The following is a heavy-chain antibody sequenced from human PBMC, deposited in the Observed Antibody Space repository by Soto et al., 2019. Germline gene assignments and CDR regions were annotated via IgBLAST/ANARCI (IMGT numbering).Heavy chain of an antibody. D-gene: IGHD3-22*01. CDR1: GFSLSTIGVG. CDR2: IYWDDDK. J-gene: IGHJ4*02. Sequence: QITLKESGPTLMKPTQTLTLTCTFSGFSLSTIGVGVGWIRHPPGKALEWLAVIYWDDDKDYSASLKSRLTITKITSKNPMVLTKTNMDPLDTATSDCAHQRGTMVIVVEEPFFDYWGQGILVPVSS. V-gene: IGHV2-5*02. CDR3: AHQRGTMVIVVEEPFFDY.